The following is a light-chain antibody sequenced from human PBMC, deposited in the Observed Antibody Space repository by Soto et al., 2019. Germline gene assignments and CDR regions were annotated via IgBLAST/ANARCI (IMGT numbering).Light chain of an antibody. CDR1: QSVGAN. V-gene: IGKV3-15*01. Sequence: ERVLTQSPATLSVSPGERAILSCRASQSVGANLAWYQQKPGQAPRLLIYRASTRATDTPARFSGSGSGTDFTLTISSLQSEDSAIYSCQQYNSWPITFGQGTRLEIK. CDR2: RAS. CDR3: QQYNSWPIT. J-gene: IGKJ5*01.